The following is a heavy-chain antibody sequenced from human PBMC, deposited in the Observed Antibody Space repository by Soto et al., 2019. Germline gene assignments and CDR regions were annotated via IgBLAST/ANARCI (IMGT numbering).Heavy chain of an antibody. Sequence: QVTLKESGPVLVKPTETLTLTCTVSGFSLSNARMGVSWIRQPPGKALEWLAHIFSNDEKSYSTSLKSRLTLAKATSNSPAVPTMPNMHPVDTATCCCGRIPSWLRFFSCGMDVWGQGTTVAVSS. CDR3: GRIPSWLRFFSCGMDV. J-gene: IGHJ6*02. D-gene: IGHD5-12*01. CDR1: GFSLSNARMG. V-gene: IGHV2-26*01. CDR2: IFSNDEK.